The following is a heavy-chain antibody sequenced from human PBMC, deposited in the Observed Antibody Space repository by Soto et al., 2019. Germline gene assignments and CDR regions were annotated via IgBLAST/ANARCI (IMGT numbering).Heavy chain of an antibody. J-gene: IGHJ4*02. Sequence: QVQLQESGPGLVKPSETLSLTCTVSGGSISSYYWSWIRQPPGKGLEWIGYVNYSVGTNYNPSLRSRVTISVDTSKIQFSLKVSSVTAADTAVYYCARGNLGLVIAPFDYWGQGTLVTVSS. CDR1: GGSISSYY. CDR3: ARGNLGLVIAPFDY. V-gene: IGHV4-59*08. D-gene: IGHD3-16*02. CDR2: VNYSVGT.